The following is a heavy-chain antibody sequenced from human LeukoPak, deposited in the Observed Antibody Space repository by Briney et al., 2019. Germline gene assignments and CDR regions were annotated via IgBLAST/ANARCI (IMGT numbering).Heavy chain of an antibody. D-gene: IGHD6-19*01. CDR1: GYTFTSYG. Sequence: ASVKVSCKASGYTFTSYGISWVRQAPGQGLEWMGWISAYNVNTNYAQKLQGRVNMTTDTSNRKEYMELRSLRSDDTAVYYCARDLRIAVAGPFDYWGQGTLVTVSS. CDR2: ISAYNVNT. J-gene: IGHJ4*02. V-gene: IGHV1-18*01. CDR3: ARDLRIAVAGPFDY.